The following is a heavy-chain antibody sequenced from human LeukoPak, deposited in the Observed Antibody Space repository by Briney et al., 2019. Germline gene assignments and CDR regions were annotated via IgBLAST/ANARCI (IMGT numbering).Heavy chain of an antibody. D-gene: IGHD3-22*01. CDR1: GFTFSSYG. V-gene: IGHV3-23*01. CDR2: ISGSGGST. CDR3: AKVYDSSSDAFDI. J-gene: IGHJ3*02. Sequence: PGGSLRLSCAASGFTFSSYGMSWVRQAPGKGLEWVSAISGSGGSTYYADSVKGRFTISRDNSKNTLYLQMNSLRAEDTAVYYCAKVYDSSSDAFDIWGQGTMVTVSS.